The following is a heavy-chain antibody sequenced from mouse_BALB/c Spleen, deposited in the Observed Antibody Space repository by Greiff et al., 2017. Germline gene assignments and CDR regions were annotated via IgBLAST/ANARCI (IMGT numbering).Heavy chain of an antibody. CDR1: GFTFSSFG. CDR2: ISSGSSTI. V-gene: IGHV5-17*02. CDR3: ARGRYDVAY. Sequence: EVKLVESGGGLVQPGGSRKLSCAASGFTFSSFGMHWVRQAPEKGLEWVAYISSGSSTIYYADTVKGRFTISRDNPKNTLFLQMTSLRSEDTAMYYCARGRYDVAYWGQGTLVTVSA. J-gene: IGHJ3*01. D-gene: IGHD2-14*01.